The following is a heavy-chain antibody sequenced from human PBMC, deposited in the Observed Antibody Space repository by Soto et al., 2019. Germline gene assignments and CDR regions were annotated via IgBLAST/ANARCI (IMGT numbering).Heavy chain of an antibody. CDR3: ARDGDTAMVPPHWYVDL. CDR2: INPSGGST. D-gene: IGHD5-18*01. J-gene: IGHJ2*01. Sequence: SXKVSFKASGYTXSSYYMNWVRQAPGQGLEWIGIINPSGGSTSYAQKCQGRGTMTRYTSTSTVYMELSSLRYEDTAVYYSARDGDTAMVPPHWYVDLWGRGTLGTVSS. V-gene: IGHV1-46*01. CDR1: GYTXSSYY.